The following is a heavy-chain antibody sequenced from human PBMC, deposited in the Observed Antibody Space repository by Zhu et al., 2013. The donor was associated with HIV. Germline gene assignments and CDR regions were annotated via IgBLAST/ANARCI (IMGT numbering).Heavy chain of an antibody. D-gene: IGHD5-12*01. CDR1: GYTFTSYG. V-gene: IGHV1-18*01. Sequence: VQLVQSGAEVKKPGASVKVSCKASGYTFTSYGISWVRQAPGQGLEWMGWISAYNGNTNYAQKLQGRVTMTTDTSTSTAYMELRSLRSDDTAVYYCARVVEMATMLYWLHFDYWGQGTLVTVSS. CDR3: ARVVEMATMLYWLHFDY. J-gene: IGHJ4*02. CDR2: ISAYNGNT.